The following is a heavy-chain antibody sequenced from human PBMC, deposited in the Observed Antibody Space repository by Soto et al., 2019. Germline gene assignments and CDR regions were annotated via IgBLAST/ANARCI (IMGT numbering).Heavy chain of an antibody. J-gene: IGHJ5*02. D-gene: IGHD3-3*01. CDR2: IYYSGST. CDR3: ARLSSGVVNNWFAP. V-gene: IGHV4-59*08. CDR1: GGSISSYY. Sequence: SETLSLTCTVSGGSISSYYWSWIRQPPGKGLEWIGYIYYSGSTNYNPSLKSRVTISVDTSKNQFSLKLSSVTAADTAVYYCARLSSGVVNNWFAPWGQGTLVTVSS.